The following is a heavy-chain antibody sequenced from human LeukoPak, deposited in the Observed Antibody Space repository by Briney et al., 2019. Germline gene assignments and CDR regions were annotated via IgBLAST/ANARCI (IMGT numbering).Heavy chain of an antibody. V-gene: IGHV3-23*01. J-gene: IGHJ4*02. Sequence: PGGSLRLSCAASGFTFSIYAMSWVRQAPGKGLEWVSGISGSGGTTYYADSVKGRFTISRDNSENTLYLQMSSLRAEDTAVYYCAKDYPLYCTSTSCPEDFFDYWGQGTLVTVSS. CDR1: GFTFSIYA. CDR3: AKDYPLYCTSTSCPEDFFDY. CDR2: ISGSGGTT. D-gene: IGHD2-2*01.